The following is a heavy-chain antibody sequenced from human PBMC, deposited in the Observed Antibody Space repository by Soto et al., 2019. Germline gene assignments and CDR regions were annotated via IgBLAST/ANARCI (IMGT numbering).Heavy chain of an antibody. Sequence: GGSLRLSCAASGFTFGNYAMGWVRQAPGKGLEWVSSISTSIDATYYADSVKGRFTISRDDSKNTLYLQMNSLRAEDTAVYYCAKDRTVAARNFDYWGQGTLVTVSS. CDR1: GFTFGNYA. CDR2: ISTSIDAT. D-gene: IGHD6-6*01. V-gene: IGHV3-23*01. J-gene: IGHJ4*02. CDR3: AKDRTVAARNFDY.